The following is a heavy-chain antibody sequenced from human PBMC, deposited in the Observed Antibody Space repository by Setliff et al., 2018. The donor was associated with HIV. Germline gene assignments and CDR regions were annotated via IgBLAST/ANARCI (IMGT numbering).Heavy chain of an antibody. CDR1: RYFFTAYH. CDR3: ARDNRTGYSSGWPLDY. J-gene: IGHJ4*02. V-gene: IGHV1-2*02. D-gene: IGHD6-19*01. Sequence: ASVKVSCKASRYFFTAYHIHWVRQAPGQGLEWMGWTNPNTGGTQYAQKFQGRVTVTRDTPITTAYLELKRLRSDDTAVYFCARDNRTGYSSGWPLDYWGQGTLVTVSS. CDR2: TNPNTGGT.